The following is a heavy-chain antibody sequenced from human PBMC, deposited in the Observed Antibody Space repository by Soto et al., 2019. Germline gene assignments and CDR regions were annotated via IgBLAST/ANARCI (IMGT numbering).Heavy chain of an antibody. CDR2: IYWDDDK. V-gene: IGHV2-5*02. J-gene: IGHJ6*02. D-gene: IGHD6-19*01. CDR3: AHKLSSSGWYQYDGYDGMDV. CDR1: GFSLSTSGVG. Sequence: QITLKESGPTLVQPTQTLTLTCTFSGFSLSTSGVGVGWIRQPPGKALEWLALIYWDDDKRYSPSLKSRLTITKDTSKNHVVLTITNMYPVDTAMYFCAHKLSSSGWYQYDGYDGMDVWGQGTTVTVSS.